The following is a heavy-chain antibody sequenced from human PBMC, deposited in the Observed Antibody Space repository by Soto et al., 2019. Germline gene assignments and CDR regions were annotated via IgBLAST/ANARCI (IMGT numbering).Heavy chain of an antibody. D-gene: IGHD1-1*01. CDR3: VRDGTKTLRDWFDP. CDR2: IYATGTT. V-gene: IGHV4-4*07. J-gene: IGHJ5*02. CDR1: GASISGYY. Sequence: SETLSLTCTFSGASISGYYWSWIRKSAGKGLEWIGRIYATGTTDYNPSLKSRVMMSVDTSKKQFSLKLRSVTAADTPVYYCVRDGTKTLRDWFDPWGQGISVTVSS.